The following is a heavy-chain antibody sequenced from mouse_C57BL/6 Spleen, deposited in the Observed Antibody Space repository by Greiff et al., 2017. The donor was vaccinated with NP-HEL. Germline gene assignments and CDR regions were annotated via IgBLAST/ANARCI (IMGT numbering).Heavy chain of an antibody. CDR2: IYPGDGDT. D-gene: IGHD2-4*01. J-gene: IGHJ1*03. Sequence: VQLVESGPELVKPGASVKISCKASGYAFSSSWMNWVKQRPGKGLEWIGRIYPGDGDTNYNGKFKGKATLTADKSSSTAYMQLSSLTSEDSAVYFCAREGMNRDDYLWYFDVWGTGTTVTVSS. V-gene: IGHV1-82*01. CDR3: AREGMNRDDYLWYFDV. CDR1: GYAFSSSW.